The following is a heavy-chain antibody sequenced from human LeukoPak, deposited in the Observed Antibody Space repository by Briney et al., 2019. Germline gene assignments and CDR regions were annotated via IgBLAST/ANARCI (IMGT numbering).Heavy chain of an antibody. Sequence: PGGSLRLACVASGFTFTNYGMMWVRQAPGKGLVWVSYINSDGRSTTYADSVKGRFTLSRDNAKNTLYLQMNSLRAEDTAMYYCARNYNGMSCWGQGTLVIVSS. J-gene: IGHJ4*02. V-gene: IGHV3-74*01. CDR2: INSDGRST. CDR1: GFTFTNYG. CDR3: ARNYNGMSC. D-gene: IGHD1-26*01.